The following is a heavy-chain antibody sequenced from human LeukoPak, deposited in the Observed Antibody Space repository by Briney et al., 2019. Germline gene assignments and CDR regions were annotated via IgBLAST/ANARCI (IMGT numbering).Heavy chain of an antibody. CDR2: ISGSGGST. J-gene: IGHJ4*02. Sequence: SGGSLRLSCAASGFTFSSYAMSWVRQAPGKGLEWVSAISGSGGSTYYADSVKGRFTISRDNSKNTLYLQMSSLRAEDTAVYYCATGLPGIAVAGTVLDYWGQGTLVTVSS. D-gene: IGHD6-19*01. CDR3: ATGLPGIAVAGTVLDY. V-gene: IGHV3-23*01. CDR1: GFTFSSYA.